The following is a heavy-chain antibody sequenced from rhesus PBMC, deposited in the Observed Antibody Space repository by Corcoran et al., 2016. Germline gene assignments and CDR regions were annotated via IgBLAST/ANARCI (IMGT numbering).Heavy chain of an antibody. J-gene: IGHJ6*01. D-gene: IGHD1-1-1*01. CDR3: ARAVRIAGTTLRAGLDS. Sequence: QVQLQESGPGLVKPSQTLSLTCAISGDRVYSHRATWTWSRHTPPRGLQWLGRTYYRSKWYNDYAQSVQNLISINPDTSKNQFSLQLNSVTPEDMAVYYCARAVRIAGTTLRAGLDSWGQGVVVTVSS. V-gene: IGHV6-1*01. CDR2: TYYRSKWYN. CDR1: GDRVYSHRAT.